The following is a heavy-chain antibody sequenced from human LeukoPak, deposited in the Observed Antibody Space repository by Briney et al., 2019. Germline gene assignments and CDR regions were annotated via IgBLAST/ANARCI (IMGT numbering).Heavy chain of an antibody. CDR3: ARVGGAVGGTARYYGMDV. D-gene: IGHD1-26*01. V-gene: IGHV1-69*06. Sequence: ASVKVSCKASGGTFSSYAISWVRQAPGQGLEWMGGITPIFGTPNYAQKFQGRVTITADKSTSTAYMELSSLRSEDTAVYYCARVGGAVGGTARYYGMDVWGQGTTVTVSS. J-gene: IGHJ6*02. CDR1: GGTFSSYA. CDR2: ITPIFGTP.